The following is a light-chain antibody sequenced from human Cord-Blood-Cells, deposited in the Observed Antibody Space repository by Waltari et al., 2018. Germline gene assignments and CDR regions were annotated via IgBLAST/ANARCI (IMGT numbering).Light chain of an antibody. J-gene: IGLJ2*01. CDR1: STAVRRYHL. V-gene: IGLV2-23*01. CDR2: EGS. CDR3: CSYAGSSTYVV. Sequence: QSALTQPASAYGPLGHSITISCTRTSTAVRRYHLVSWYQQHPGKAPKLMIYEGSKRPSGFSNRFSGSKSGNTASLTISGLQAEDEADYYCCSYAGSSTYVVFGGGTKLTVL.